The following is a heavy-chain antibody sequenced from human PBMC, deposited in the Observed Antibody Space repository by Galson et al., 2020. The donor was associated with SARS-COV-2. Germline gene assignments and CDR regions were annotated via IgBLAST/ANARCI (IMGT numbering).Heavy chain of an antibody. CDR1: GFTFSTYG. CDR3: ASQRTLYASDSYSFDS. Sequence: GGSLRLSCAASGFTFSTYGMHWVRQAPGKGLEWLAIISYDGTKKYYADSVKGRFTISRDNSKNTLYLQMNSLGTEDTAVYYCASQRTLYASDSYSFDSWGQGTLVTVSS. CDR2: ISYDGTKK. D-gene: IGHD3-10*01. V-gene: IGHV3-30-3*02. J-gene: IGHJ4*02.